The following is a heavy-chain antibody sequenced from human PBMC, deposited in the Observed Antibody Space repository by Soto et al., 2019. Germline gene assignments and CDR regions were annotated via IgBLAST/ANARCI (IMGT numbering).Heavy chain of an antibody. CDR2: IYYSGST. J-gene: IGHJ4*02. CDR3: ARRGSSGYLPHVGQFPFDY. CDR1: GGSISSYY. D-gene: IGHD3-22*01. Sequence: QVQLQESGPGLVKPSETLSLTCTVSGGSISSYYWSWIRQPPGKGLEWIGYIYYSGSTNYNPSLKCRVTKSVDTSKDQFSLKLSSVTDADTAVYYCARRGSSGYLPHVGQFPFDYWGLGSLVTVSS. V-gene: IGHV4-59*01.